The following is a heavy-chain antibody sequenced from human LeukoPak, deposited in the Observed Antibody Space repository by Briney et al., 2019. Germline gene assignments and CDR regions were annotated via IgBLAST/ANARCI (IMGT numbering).Heavy chain of an antibody. D-gene: IGHD1-26*01. CDR1: EFAFSTYN. Sequence: GGSLRLSCAASEFAFSTYNMNWVRQAPGKGLEWVSYISTGSSTTYYADSVKGRFTISRDNSKNTLYLQMNSLRAEDTAVYYCARDRGFLALWGQGTLVTVSS. V-gene: IGHV3-48*01. CDR2: ISTGSSTT. CDR3: ARDRGFLAL. J-gene: IGHJ4*02.